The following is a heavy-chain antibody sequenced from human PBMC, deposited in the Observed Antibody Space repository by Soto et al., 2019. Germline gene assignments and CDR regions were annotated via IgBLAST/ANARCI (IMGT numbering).Heavy chain of an antibody. CDR2: IYYNGNT. D-gene: IGHD2-21*02. J-gene: IGHJ4*02. V-gene: IGHV4-59*11. CDR3: PMANWYSEY. Sequence: QVQLQESGPGLVKPSETLSLTCTVSCCSISNHYWSWLRQPPGKGLEWIGYIYYNGNTNYNPSVKSRVTRSVDTAKNPISLKLSSVTAADTAAYYCPMANWYSEYCGQGTLVTVSS. CDR1: CCSISNHY.